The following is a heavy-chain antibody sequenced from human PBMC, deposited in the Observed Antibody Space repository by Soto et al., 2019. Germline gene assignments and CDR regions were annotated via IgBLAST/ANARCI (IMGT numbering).Heavy chain of an antibody. V-gene: IGHV1-3*01. D-gene: IGHD5-18*01. CDR1: RYRFTSKS. CDR3: ARDLPFESYGYYFDY. Sequence: GASAEVTSKAPRYRFTSKSRYWPRQAPGQRLEWMGWINAGNGNTKYSQKFQGRVTITRDTSASTAYMELSSLRSEDTAVYYCARDLPFESYGYYFDYWGQGTLVTVSS. J-gene: IGHJ4*02. CDR2: INAGNGNT.